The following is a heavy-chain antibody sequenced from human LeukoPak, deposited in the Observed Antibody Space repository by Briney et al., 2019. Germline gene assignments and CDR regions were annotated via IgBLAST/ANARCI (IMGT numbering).Heavy chain of an antibody. CDR3: ARGSYRYGLDY. Sequence: SETLSLTCTVSGGSISSYYWSWIRQPPGEGLEWIRYIYYSGSTNYNPSLKSRVTISVDTSKNQFSLKLSSVTAADTAVYYCARGSYRYGLDYWGQGTLVTVSS. D-gene: IGHD3-16*02. J-gene: IGHJ4*02. CDR2: IYYSGST. CDR1: GGSISSYY. V-gene: IGHV4-59*01.